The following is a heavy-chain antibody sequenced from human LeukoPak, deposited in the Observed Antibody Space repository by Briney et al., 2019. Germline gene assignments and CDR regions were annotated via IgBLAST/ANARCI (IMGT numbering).Heavy chain of an antibody. V-gene: IGHV1-69*05. D-gene: IGHD2-2*01. Sequence: SVKVSCKASGGTFSSYAISWVRQAPGQGLEWMGRIIPIFGTANYAQKFQGRVTITTDESTSTAYMELSSLRSEDTAVYYCARDLGAPVVVVPAANYYYYYMDVWGKGTTVTVSS. J-gene: IGHJ6*03. CDR3: ARDLGAPVVVVPAANYYYYYMDV. CDR2: IIPIFGTA. CDR1: GGTFSSYA.